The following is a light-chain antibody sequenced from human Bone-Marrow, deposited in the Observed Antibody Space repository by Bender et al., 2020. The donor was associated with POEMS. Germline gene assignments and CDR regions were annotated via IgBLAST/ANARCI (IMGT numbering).Light chain of an antibody. J-gene: IGLJ2*01. CDR1: SSDIGSYDL. Sequence: QSALTQPASVSGSPGQSITISCTGTSSDIGSYDLVSWYQQHPGKAPRLMIYEVAKRPSGVSNRFSGSKSGSTASLTISGLQAEDEADYYCCSYTSISTVVFGGGTKLTVL. V-gene: IGLV2-14*02. CDR3: CSYTSISTVV. CDR2: EVA.